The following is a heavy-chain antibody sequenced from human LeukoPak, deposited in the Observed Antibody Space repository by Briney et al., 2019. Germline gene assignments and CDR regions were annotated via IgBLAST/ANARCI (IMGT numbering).Heavy chain of an antibody. V-gene: IGHV3-7*01. Sequence: GGSLTQSRTCSAYTLSNYWMNTLRQAPGKGLEWVASIKQDGSEKYYVDSVKGRFTISRDNAKNSLYVQMNTLRAEYTAVYSWLKDQGYSTYDCWCQGTLVTVSS. CDR3: LKDQGYSTYDC. CDR2: IKQDGSEK. CDR1: AYTLSNYW. D-gene: IGHD6-13*01. J-gene: IGHJ4*02.